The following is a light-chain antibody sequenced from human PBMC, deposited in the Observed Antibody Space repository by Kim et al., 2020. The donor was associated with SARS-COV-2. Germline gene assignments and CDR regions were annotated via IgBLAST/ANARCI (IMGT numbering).Light chain of an antibody. V-gene: IGLV3-1*01. CDR3: QAWNGSTCF. CDR1: NLGNKY. J-gene: IGLJ1*01. CDR2: QDR. Sequence: SVSPGRTAGITGSGNNLGNKYACWNHRRPGQSPGLVIYQDRRRPSGIPEQFSGSNSGNTATLTISGTQAMDEADYYCQAWNGSTCFFGAGTKFTV.